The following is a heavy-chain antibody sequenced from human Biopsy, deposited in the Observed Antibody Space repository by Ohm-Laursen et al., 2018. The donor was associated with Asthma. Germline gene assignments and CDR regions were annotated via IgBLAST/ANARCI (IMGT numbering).Heavy chain of an antibody. CDR1: GASIKTDDHY. Sequence: SDTLPLTCTVSGASIKTDDHYWSWLRQPPGKGLEWFGFIHYSGSTSYNPSLKGGVTISVDTSKNQFSLKLSSVTAADTAVYYCARASVAASSNWFDPWGQGTLVTVSS. CDR3: ARASVAASSNWFDP. CDR2: IHYSGST. V-gene: IGHV4-30-4*02. J-gene: IGHJ5*02. D-gene: IGHD6-19*01.